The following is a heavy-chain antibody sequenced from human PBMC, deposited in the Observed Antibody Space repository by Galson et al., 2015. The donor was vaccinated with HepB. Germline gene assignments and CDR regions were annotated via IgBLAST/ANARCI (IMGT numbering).Heavy chain of an antibody. CDR1: GFTFSSYA. J-gene: IGHJ3*02. V-gene: IGHV3-23*01. Sequence: SLRLSCAASGFTFSSYAMSWVRQAPGKGLEWVSAISGSGGSTYYADSVKGRFTISRDNSRNTLYLQMNSLRAEDTAVYYCARGVEWGRGPDAFDIWGQGTMVTVSS. CDR3: ARGVEWGRGPDAFDI. CDR2: ISGSGGST. D-gene: IGHD3-3*01.